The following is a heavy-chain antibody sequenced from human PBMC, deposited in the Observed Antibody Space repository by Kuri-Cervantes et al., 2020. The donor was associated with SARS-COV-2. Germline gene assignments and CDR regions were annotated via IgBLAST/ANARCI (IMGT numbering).Heavy chain of an antibody. CDR1: GFTFSSYW. V-gene: IGHV3-7*01. D-gene: IGHD1-1*01. J-gene: IGHJ4*02. CDR2: IKQDGSEK. CDR3: VRLAGDNGVDY. Sequence: LSLTCAASGFTFSSYWMSWVRQAPGKGLEWVANIKQDGSEKYYVDSVKGRFTISRDNAKNSLYLQMNSLRAEDTDVYYCVRLAGDNGVDYWGQGVLVTVSS.